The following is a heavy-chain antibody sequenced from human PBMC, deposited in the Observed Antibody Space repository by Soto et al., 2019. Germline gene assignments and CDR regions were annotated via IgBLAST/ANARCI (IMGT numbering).Heavy chain of an antibody. J-gene: IGHJ6*02. CDR1: GDSISSGGYY. V-gene: IGHV4-31*02. CDR2: IFYSGST. CDR3: ARSGITISGIITHGMDV. D-gene: IGHD3-3*01. Sequence: SETLSLTCTVSGDSISSGGYYWNWVRQHPGKGPEWIGYIFYSGSTFYSPSLKSRVFISVDKSKNQFSLRLNSVTAADTAVYYCARSGITISGIITHGMDVWGQGTTVTVS.